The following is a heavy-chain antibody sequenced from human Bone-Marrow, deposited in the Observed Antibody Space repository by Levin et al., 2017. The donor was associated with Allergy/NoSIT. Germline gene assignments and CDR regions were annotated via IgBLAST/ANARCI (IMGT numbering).Heavy chain of an antibody. CDR2: ISSSGSTI. Sequence: GGSLRLSCAASGFTFSDYYMSWIRQAPGKGLEWVSYISSSGSTIYYADSVKGRFTISRDNAKNSLYLQMNSLRAEDTAVYYCAGEEGHLLERRFDFDYWGQGTLVTVSS. V-gene: IGHV3-11*01. CDR3: AGEEGHLLERRFDFDY. J-gene: IGHJ4*02. CDR1: GFTFSDYY. D-gene: IGHD1-1*01.